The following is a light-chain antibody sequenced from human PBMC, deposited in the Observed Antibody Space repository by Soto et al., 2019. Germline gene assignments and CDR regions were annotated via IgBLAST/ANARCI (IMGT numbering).Light chain of an antibody. CDR1: QSVSSN. CDR2: GAS. V-gene: IGKV3-15*01. CDR3: QQYHNWPSYT. J-gene: IGKJ2*01. Sequence: EIVMTQSPATLSVSPGERATLSCRASQSVSSNLAWYQQKPAQAPRLLIYGASTRSTGIPARFSGSGSGTECTITISSLQSEDFAVYYCQQYHNWPSYTFGQGTKLEIK.